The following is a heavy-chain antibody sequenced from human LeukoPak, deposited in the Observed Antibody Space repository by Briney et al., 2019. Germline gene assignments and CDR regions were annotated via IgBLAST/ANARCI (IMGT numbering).Heavy chain of an antibody. V-gene: IGHV4-59*01. CDR2: IYYSGST. CDR3: ARDRPQNWFDP. CDR1: GGSISTYY. J-gene: IGHJ5*02. D-gene: IGHD6-6*01. Sequence: SETLSLTCTVSGGSISTYYWSWIRQPPGKGLEWIGSIYYSGSTIYNPSLKSRVTISVDTSKNQFSLKLSSVTAADTAVYYCARDRPQNWFDPWGQGTLVTVSS.